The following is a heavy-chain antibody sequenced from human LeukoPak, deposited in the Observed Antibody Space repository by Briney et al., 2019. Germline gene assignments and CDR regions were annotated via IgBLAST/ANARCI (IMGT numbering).Heavy chain of an antibody. CDR1: GFTFSSYW. J-gene: IGHJ4*02. D-gene: IGHD3-16*01. CDR3: ARVRWGGLYYFDY. Sequence: GGSLRLSCASSGFTFSSYWMHWVRQAPGKGLVGVSRINDDGRSTNYADSVKGRFTISRDNAKNTLYLLINSLRAEDTAVYYCARVRWGGLYYFDYWGQGTLVTVSS. V-gene: IGHV3-74*01. CDR2: INDDGRST.